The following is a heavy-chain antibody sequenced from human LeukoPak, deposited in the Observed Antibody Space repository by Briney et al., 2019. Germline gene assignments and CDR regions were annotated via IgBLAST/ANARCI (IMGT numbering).Heavy chain of an antibody. CDR3: AASLWFGIYPDY. V-gene: IGHV4-34*01. CDR1: SGSFSGYY. CDR2: FNHNWGA. J-gene: IGHJ4*02. D-gene: IGHD3-10*01. Sequence: SETLSLTCAVYSGSFSGYYWTWFRQPPGKGLEWIGEFNHNWGAKYNPSLKSRVTISVDTSKNHLSLSLNSVTTADTAVYYCAASLWFGIYPDYWGQGSLVTVSS.